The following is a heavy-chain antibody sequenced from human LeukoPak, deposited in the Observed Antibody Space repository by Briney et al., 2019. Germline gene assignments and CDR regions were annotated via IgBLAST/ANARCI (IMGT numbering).Heavy chain of an antibody. V-gene: IGHV3-21*01. J-gene: IGHJ4*02. Sequence: GGSLRLSCAASGFTFSDYTMSCVRRAPGKGLEWVSSIGSVTTYIYYADSVKGRFTISRDNAKNSLSLQMNSLRAEDTAVYYCARAIAVAGPYYFDYWGQGTLVTVSS. CDR1: GFTFSDYT. CDR3: ARAIAVAGPYYFDY. CDR2: IGSVTTYI. D-gene: IGHD6-19*01.